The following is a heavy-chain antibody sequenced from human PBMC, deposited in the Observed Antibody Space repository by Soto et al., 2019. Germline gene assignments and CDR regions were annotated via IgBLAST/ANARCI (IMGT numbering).Heavy chain of an antibody. CDR2: IYYSGST. Sequence: SETLSLTCTVSGGSISSGDYYWSWIRQPPGKGLEWIGYIYYSGSTYYNPSLKSRVTISVDTSKNQFSLKLSSVTAADTAVYYCARDREYYYDSSGYPRWGQGTLVTVSS. CDR3: ARDREYYYDSSGYPR. D-gene: IGHD3-22*01. V-gene: IGHV4-30-4*01. CDR1: GGSISSGDYY. J-gene: IGHJ4*02.